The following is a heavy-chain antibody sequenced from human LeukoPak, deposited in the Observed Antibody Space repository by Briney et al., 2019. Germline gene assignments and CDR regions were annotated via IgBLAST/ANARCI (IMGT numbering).Heavy chain of an antibody. V-gene: IGHV3-13*01. Sequence: PGGSLRLSCAASGFTFSSYDMHWVRQATGKGLEWVSAIGTAGDTYYPGSVKGRFTISRENAENSLYLQMNSLRAGDTAVYYCARAPGDYGYYYYGMDVWGQGTTVTVSS. CDR1: GFTFSSYD. CDR2: IGTAGDT. CDR3: ARAPGDYGYYYYGMDV. J-gene: IGHJ6*02. D-gene: IGHD4-17*01.